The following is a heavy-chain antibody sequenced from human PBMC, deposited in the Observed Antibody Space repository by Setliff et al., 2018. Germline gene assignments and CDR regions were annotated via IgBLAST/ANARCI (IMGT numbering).Heavy chain of an antibody. CDR1: GYPFTSYG. D-gene: IGHD3-22*01. Sequence: ASVKVSCKASGYPFTSYGISWVRQAPGQGLEWMGWISAYNGNTNYAQKLQGRVTMTTDTSTSTAYMELRSLRSDDTAVYYCARCRDYYDSSGYYPGAFDIWGQGTMVTVSS. J-gene: IGHJ3*02. V-gene: IGHV1-18*01. CDR2: ISAYNGNT. CDR3: ARCRDYYDSSGYYPGAFDI.